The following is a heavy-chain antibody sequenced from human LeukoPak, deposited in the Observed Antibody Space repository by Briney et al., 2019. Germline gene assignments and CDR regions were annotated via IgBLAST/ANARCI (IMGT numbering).Heavy chain of an antibody. CDR3: ARDLYSYGRPYYFDY. CDR2: ISGSGGST. CDR1: GFTFSSYA. Sequence: GGSLRLSCAASGFTFSSYAMSWVRQAPGKGLEWVSAISGSGGSTYYADSVKGRFTISRDNAKNSLYLQMNSLRAEDTAVYYCARDLYSYGRPYYFDYWGQGTLVTVSS. J-gene: IGHJ4*02. V-gene: IGHV3-23*01. D-gene: IGHD5-18*01.